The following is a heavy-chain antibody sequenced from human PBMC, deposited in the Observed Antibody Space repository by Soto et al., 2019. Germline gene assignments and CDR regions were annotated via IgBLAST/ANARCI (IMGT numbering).Heavy chain of an antibody. CDR2: IIPIFGTA. CDR1: GGTFSSYA. CDR3: AGGLVQYYYDSSGYYHFDY. J-gene: IGHJ4*01. Sequence: SVKASCKASGGTFSSYAISWVRQAPGQGLEWMGGIIPIFGTANYAQKFQGRVTITADESTSSAYMELSSLRSEDTAVYYCAGGLVQYYYDSSGYYHFDYWGQ. D-gene: IGHD3-22*01. V-gene: IGHV1-69*13.